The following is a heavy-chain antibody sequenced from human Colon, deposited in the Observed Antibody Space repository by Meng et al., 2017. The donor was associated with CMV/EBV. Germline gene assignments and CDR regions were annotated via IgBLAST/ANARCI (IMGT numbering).Heavy chain of an antibody. J-gene: IGHJ5*01. CDR2: IYYNGTT. Sequence: SETLSLTCTVSGGSIRISTYYWAWIRQPPGRGLEWIGSIYYNGTTYHNPSLKSRVSISVDTSKNQFSLKLGSVTAADTAVYYCAREMTAIWNWLDSWGQGTLVTVSS. CDR1: GGSIRISTYY. V-gene: IGHV4-39*07. CDR3: AREMTAIWNWLDS. D-gene: IGHD2-21*02.